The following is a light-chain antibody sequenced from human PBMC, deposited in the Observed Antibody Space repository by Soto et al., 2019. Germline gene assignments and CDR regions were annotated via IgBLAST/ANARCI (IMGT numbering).Light chain of an antibody. CDR3: QHYDSSQWT. CDR2: DAS. V-gene: IGKV3-20*01. Sequence: ELVLTQSPGTLSLSPGERATLSCRASQSVSSSYLAWYQQKPGQAPRLLIYDASSRATGISDRFSGSGSGTDFTFTISRLEPEDFAVYYCQHYDSSQWTFGQGTKVEIK. CDR1: QSVSSSY. J-gene: IGKJ1*01.